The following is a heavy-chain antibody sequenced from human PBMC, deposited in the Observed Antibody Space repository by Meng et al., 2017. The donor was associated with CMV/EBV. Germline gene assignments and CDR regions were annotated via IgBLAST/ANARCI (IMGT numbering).Heavy chain of an antibody. V-gene: IGHV4-39*07. D-gene: IGHD3-3*01. CDR3: ARNPNEWDY. Sequence: LEVKESGPGLVKHSVTLSLTCTGSGGSITSSSYYWGWTRQPPVKGLGWIGSIYYSGSTYYNPSLKSRVTISVDTSKNQFSLKLSSVTAADTAVYYCARNPNEWDYWGQGTLVTVSS. CDR2: IYYSGST. J-gene: IGHJ4*02. CDR1: GGSITSSSYY.